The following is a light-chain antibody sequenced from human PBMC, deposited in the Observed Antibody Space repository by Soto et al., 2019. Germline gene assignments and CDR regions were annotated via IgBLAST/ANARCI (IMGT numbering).Light chain of an antibody. CDR1: RSNIGAGYD. CDR3: QSYDSSLSCYV. V-gene: IGLV1-40*01. J-gene: IGLJ1*01. Sequence: QSVLTQPPSASGAPGQRVTLSCTGSRSNIGAGYDVHWYQQFPGTAPKLLIYANNIRPSGVPGRFSASKSGTSASLAITGLQPEDEADYYCQSYDSSLSCYVFGTGTKLTVL. CDR2: ANN.